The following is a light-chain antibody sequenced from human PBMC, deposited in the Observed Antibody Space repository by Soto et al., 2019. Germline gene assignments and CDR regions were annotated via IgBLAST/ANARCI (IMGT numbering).Light chain of an antibody. V-gene: IGKV1-5*01. Sequence: DIQMTQSPSTLSASVGDRVTITCRASQSISSWLAWYQQKPGKAPKLLIYDTSSLESGVPSRFSGSGSGTEFTLTISSLQPDDFAIYYCQQYSSYWTSGQGTKVEIK. CDR1: QSISSW. CDR3: QQYSSYWT. J-gene: IGKJ1*01. CDR2: DTS.